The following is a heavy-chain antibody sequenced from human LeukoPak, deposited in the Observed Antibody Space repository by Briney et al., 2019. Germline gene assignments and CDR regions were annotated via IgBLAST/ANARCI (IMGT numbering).Heavy chain of an antibody. CDR1: GYTLTELS. V-gene: IGHV1-24*01. J-gene: IGHJ4*02. CDR2: FDPEDGET. Sequence: GASVKVSCKVSGYTLTELSMHWVRQAPGKGLEWMGGFDPEDGETIYAQKFQGRVTMTEDTSTDTAYMELSSLRSEDTAVYYYATVMSVEWLVLNYWGQGTLVTVSS. CDR3: ATVMSVEWLVLNY. D-gene: IGHD6-19*01.